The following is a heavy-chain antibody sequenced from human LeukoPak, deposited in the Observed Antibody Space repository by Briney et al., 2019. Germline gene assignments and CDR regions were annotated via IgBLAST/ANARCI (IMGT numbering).Heavy chain of an antibody. V-gene: IGHV6-1*01. CDR2: TYYRSKWYN. J-gene: IGHJ4*02. D-gene: IGHD4-23*01. CDR1: GDIISSNSAT. Sequence: SQTLSLTCAISGDIISSNSATWNWIRQSPSRGLEWLGRTYYRSKWYNEYAVSVKSRMTINADTSKNQFSLQLNSVTPEDTAVYYCARRKDGGNYFDYWGQGTLVTVSS. CDR3: ARRKDGGNYFDY.